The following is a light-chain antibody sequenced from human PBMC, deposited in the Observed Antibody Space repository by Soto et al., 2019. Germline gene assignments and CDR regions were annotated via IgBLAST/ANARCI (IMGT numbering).Light chain of an antibody. J-gene: IGLJ2*01. CDR2: EVT. CDR3: SSFAGSNIVL. Sequence: QSALTQPPSASGSPGQSVTISCTGTSSDVGGYNYVSWYQRHPGKAPKLMIYEVTERPSGVPDRFSGSKSGNTASLTVSGLQAEDEADYYCSSFAGSNIVLFGGGTQLTVL. CDR1: SSDVGGYNY. V-gene: IGLV2-8*01.